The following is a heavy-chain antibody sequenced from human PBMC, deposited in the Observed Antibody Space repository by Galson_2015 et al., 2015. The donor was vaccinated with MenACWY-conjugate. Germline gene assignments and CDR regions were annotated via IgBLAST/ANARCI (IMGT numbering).Heavy chain of an antibody. Sequence: PALVKPTQTLTLTCTFSGFSLSTSGMCVSWIRQPPGKALEWLARIDWDDDKYYSTSLKTRLTISKDTSKNQVVLTMTNMDPVDTATYYCARISRATGGYYYGMDVWGQGTTVTVSS. CDR3: ARISRATGGYYYGMDV. CDR2: IDWDDDK. J-gene: IGHJ6*02. V-gene: IGHV2-70*11. CDR1: GFSLSTSGMC. D-gene: IGHD5-12*01.